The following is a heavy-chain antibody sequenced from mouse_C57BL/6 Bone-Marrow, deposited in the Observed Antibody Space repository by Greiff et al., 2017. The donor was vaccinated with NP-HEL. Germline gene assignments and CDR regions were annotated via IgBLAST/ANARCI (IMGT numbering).Heavy chain of an antibody. V-gene: IGHV7-1*01. Sequence: EVKLMESGGGLVQSGRSLRLSCATSGFTFSDFYMEWVRQAPGKGLEWIAASRNKANDYTTEYSASVKGRFIVSRDTSQSILYLQMNALRAEDTAIYYCARDGESGYDAYAMDYWGQGTSVTVSS. CDR1: GFTFSDFY. D-gene: IGHD2-2*01. CDR2: SRNKANDYTT. J-gene: IGHJ4*01. CDR3: ARDGESGYDAYAMDY.